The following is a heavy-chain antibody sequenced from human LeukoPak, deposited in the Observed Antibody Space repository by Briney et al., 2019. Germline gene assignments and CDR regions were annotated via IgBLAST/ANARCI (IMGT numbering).Heavy chain of an antibody. V-gene: IGHV4-34*01. CDR2: INHSGST. Sequence: ASETLSPTCAVYGGSFSGYYWSWIRQPPGKGLEWIGEINHSGSTNYNPSLKSRVTISVDTSKNQFSLKLSSVTAADTAVYYCAGAPYCSSTSCYRSFDYWGQGTLVTVSS. CDR3: AGAPYCSSTSCYRSFDY. D-gene: IGHD2-2*02. CDR1: GGSFSGYY. J-gene: IGHJ4*02.